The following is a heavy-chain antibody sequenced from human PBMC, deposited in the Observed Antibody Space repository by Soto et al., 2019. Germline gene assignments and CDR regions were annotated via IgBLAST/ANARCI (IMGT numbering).Heavy chain of an antibody. CDR1: GGTFSRYA. D-gene: IGHD3-10*01. V-gene: IGHV1-69*01. CDR2: IIPIFGTA. CDR3: ARDPSYGSGSYIR. J-gene: IGHJ4*02. Sequence: QVQLVQSGAEVKKPGCSVKVSCKTSGGTFSRYAISWVRLAPGQGLEWMGGIIPIFGTANYAQKFQGRVTITADESTSTAYMELSSLRAEDTAVYYCARDPSYGSGSYIRWGQGTLVTVSS.